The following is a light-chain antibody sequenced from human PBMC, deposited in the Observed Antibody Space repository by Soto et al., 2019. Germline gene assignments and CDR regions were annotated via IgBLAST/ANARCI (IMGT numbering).Light chain of an antibody. J-gene: IGKJ1*01. Sequence: EIVMTQSPATLSVSPGERATLSCRASQSVSSNLAWYQQKPGQAPRLLIYGATTRATGIPARFSGSGSGTEFTLTISSLQSEDFAVYYCQQYNNWPPVTFGQGTKVEIK. V-gene: IGKV3-15*01. CDR1: QSVSSN. CDR2: GAT. CDR3: QQYNNWPPVT.